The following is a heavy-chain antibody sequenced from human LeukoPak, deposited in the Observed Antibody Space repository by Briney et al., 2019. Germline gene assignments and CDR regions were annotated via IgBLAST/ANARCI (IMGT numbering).Heavy chain of an antibody. J-gene: IGHJ5*02. CDR3: ARAAGDWNDGFDP. CDR2: IIPIFGTA. D-gene: IGHD1-1*01. Sequence: ASVKVSCKASGGTFSSYAISWVRQAPGQGLEWMGGIIPIFGTANYAQKFQGRVTITTDESTSTAYMELSSLRSEDTAVYYCARAAGDWNDGFDPWGQGTLVTASS. V-gene: IGHV1-69*05. CDR1: GGTFSSYA.